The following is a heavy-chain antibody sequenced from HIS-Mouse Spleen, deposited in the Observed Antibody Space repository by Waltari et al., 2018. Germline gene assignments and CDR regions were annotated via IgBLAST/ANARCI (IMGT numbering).Heavy chain of an antibody. CDR2: INHIGST. D-gene: IGHD5-18*01. Sequence: QVQLQQWGAGLFKPSETLSLTCAVYGGSFSGYYWSWIRQPPGKGLEWIGEINHIGSTNYNPSLKSRVTISVDTSKNQFSLKLSSVTAADTAVYYCARVWSYGLDYWGQGTLVTVSS. CDR1: GGSFSGYY. J-gene: IGHJ4*02. CDR3: ARVWSYGLDY. V-gene: IGHV4-34*01.